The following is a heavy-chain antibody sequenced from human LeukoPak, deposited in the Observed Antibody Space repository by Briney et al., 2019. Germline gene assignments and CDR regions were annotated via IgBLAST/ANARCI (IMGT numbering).Heavy chain of an antibody. CDR2: ISSTGNTI. J-gene: IGHJ4*02. CDR1: GFTFSSYE. CDR3: AKCSRYYDSSGTRLLDYFDY. V-gene: IGHV3-48*03. Sequence: PGGSLRLSCGGSGFTFSSYEMNWVRQAPGKGLEWVSYISSTGNTIYYADSVKGRFTISRDNTKNSLSLQMNSLRAEDTAVYYCAKCSRYYDSSGTRLLDYFDYWGQGTLVTVSS. D-gene: IGHD3-22*01.